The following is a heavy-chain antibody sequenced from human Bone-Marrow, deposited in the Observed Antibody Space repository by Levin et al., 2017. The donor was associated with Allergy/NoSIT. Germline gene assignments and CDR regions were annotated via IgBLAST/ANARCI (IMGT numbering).Heavy chain of an antibody. V-gene: IGHV3-9*01. CDR3: AKDIRSVVAAFNAGAFDI. D-gene: IGHD2-15*01. J-gene: IGHJ3*02. CDR1: GFTFDDYA. Sequence: GGSLRLSCAASGFTFDDYAMHWVRQAPGKGLEWVSGISWNSGSIGYADSVKGRFTISRDNAKNSLYLQMNSLRAEDTALYYCAKDIRSVVAAFNAGAFDIWGQGTMVTVSS. CDR2: ISWNSGSI.